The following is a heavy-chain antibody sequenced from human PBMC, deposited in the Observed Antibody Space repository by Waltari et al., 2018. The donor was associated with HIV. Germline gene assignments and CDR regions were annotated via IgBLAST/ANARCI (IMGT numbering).Heavy chain of an antibody. CDR3: ATLSGATNPP. Sequence: QVQLVESGGGVVQPGRSLRLSCAASGFTFSSYAMHWVRQAPGKGLEWVAVISYDGSNKYYADSVKGRFTISRDNSKNTLYLQMNSLRAEDTAVYYCATLSGATNPPWGQGTLVTVSS. V-gene: IGHV3-30-3*01. J-gene: IGHJ5*02. D-gene: IGHD5-12*01. CDR2: ISYDGSNK. CDR1: GFTFSSYA.